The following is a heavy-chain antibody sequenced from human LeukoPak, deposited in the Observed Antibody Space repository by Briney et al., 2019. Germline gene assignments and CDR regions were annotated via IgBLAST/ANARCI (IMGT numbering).Heavy chain of an antibody. Sequence: SETLSLTCTVSGGSISSSSYYWGWIRQPPGKGLESIGSIYYSGSTYYNPSLKSRVTISVDTSKNQFSLKLSSVTAADTAVYYCARHVGAYCSSTSCYILVAFDIWGQGTMVTVSS. CDR3: ARHVGAYCSSTSCYILVAFDI. CDR2: IYYSGST. CDR1: GGSISSSSYY. J-gene: IGHJ3*02. D-gene: IGHD2-2*02. V-gene: IGHV4-39*01.